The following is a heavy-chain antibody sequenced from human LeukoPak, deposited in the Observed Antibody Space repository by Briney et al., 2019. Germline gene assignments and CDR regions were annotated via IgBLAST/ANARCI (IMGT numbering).Heavy chain of an antibody. CDR2: IYTSGST. CDR3: ARDRGSYDILTGPRRLMGYYMDV. Sequence: SETLSLTCTVSGGSISSGSYYWSWIRQPAGKGLEWIGRIYTSGSTNYNPSLKSRVTISVDTSKNQFSLKLSSVTAADTAVYYCARDRGSYDILTGPRRLMGYYMDVWGKGTTVTVSS. D-gene: IGHD3-9*01. J-gene: IGHJ6*03. CDR1: GGSISSGSYY. V-gene: IGHV4-61*02.